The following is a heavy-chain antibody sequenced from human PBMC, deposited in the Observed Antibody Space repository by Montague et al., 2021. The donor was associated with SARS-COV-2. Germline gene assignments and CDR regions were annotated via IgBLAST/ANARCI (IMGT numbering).Heavy chain of an antibody. CDR1: GGSISSSSYY. CDR2: IYYSGST. V-gene: IGHV4-39*07. D-gene: IGHD6-13*01. J-gene: IGHJ6*02. Sequence: SETLSLTCTVSGGSISSSSYYWGWIRQPPGKGLEWIGSIYYSGSTYYNPSLKGRVTISVDTSKYQFSLKLSSVTAADTAVYYCARVGRQQLVRLSGMDVWGQGTTVTVSS. CDR3: ARVGRQQLVRLSGMDV.